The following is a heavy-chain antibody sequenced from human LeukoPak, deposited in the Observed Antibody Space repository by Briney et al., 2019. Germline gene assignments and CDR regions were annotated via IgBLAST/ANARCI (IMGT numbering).Heavy chain of an antibody. J-gene: IGHJ4*02. CDR2: ISSNGGST. CDR1: GFTFSRYG. CDR3: VKDRYYYDSSGYFDY. Sequence: SGGSLRLSCSASGFTFSRYGMHWVRQAPGKGLEYVSAISSNGGSTYYADSVKGRFTISRDNSKNTLYLQMSSLRAEDTAVYYCVKDRYYYDSSGYFDYWGQGTLVTVSS. D-gene: IGHD3-22*01. V-gene: IGHV3-64D*06.